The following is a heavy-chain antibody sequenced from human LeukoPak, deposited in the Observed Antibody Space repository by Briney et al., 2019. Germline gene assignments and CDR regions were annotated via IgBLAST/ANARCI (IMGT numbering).Heavy chain of an antibody. Sequence: ASVKVSCKASGYTFTGYYMHWVRQAPGQGLEWMGRINPNSGGTNYAQKFQGWVTMTRDTSISTAYMELSRLRSDDTAVYYCATAAAGTGFDYWGQGTLVTVSS. V-gene: IGHV1-2*04. J-gene: IGHJ4*02. CDR3: ATAAAGTGFDY. CDR1: GYTFTGYY. CDR2: INPNSGGT. D-gene: IGHD6-13*01.